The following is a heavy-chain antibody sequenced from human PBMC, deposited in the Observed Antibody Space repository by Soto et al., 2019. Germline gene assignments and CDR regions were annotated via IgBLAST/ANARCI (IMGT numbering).Heavy chain of an antibody. CDR1: GTSVSNYY. CDR2: IYTSGST. J-gene: IGHJ4*02. Sequence: SSETLSLTCSVSGTSVSNYYWSWIRQPAGKGLEHIGRIYTSGSTSYNPSLKSRVTMSMDTSQTQIYLNLTSVTAADTAVYYCARGGIQLSYAFDYRGQGVLVTVSS. CDR3: ARGGIQLSYAFDY. D-gene: IGHD5-18*01. V-gene: IGHV4-4*07.